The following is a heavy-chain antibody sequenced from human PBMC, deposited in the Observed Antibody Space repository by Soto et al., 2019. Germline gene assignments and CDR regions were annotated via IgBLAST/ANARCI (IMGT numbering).Heavy chain of an antibody. Sequence: QLQLQESGPGLVKPSETLSLTCTVSGGSISSSSYYWGWIRQPPGKGLEWIGSIYYSGSTYYNPSLKSRVTISVDTSKNQFSLKLSSVTAADTAVYYWARLLIPGLGPIDYWGQGTLVTVSS. D-gene: IGHD3-9*01. CDR1: GGSISSSSYY. V-gene: IGHV4-39*01. CDR2: IYYSGST. CDR3: ARLLIPGLGPIDY. J-gene: IGHJ4*02.